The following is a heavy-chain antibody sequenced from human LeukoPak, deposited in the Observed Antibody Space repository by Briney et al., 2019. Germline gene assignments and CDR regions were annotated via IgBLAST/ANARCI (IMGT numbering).Heavy chain of an antibody. CDR3: ARDCSSTSCYRGGFDP. D-gene: IGHD2-2*01. J-gene: IGHJ5*02. V-gene: IGHV3-7*01. CDR2: IKQDGSEK. Sequence: PGGSLRLSCAASGFTFSSYWMSWVRQPPGKGLEWVANIKQDGSEKYYVDSVKGRFTISRDNAKNSLYLQMNSLRAEDTAVYYCARDCSSTSCYRGGFDPWGQGTLVTVSS. CDR1: GFTFSSYW.